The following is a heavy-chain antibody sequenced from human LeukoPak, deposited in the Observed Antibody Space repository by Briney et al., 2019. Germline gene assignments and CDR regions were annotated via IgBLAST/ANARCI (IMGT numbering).Heavy chain of an antibody. CDR3: ARRYCSGGSCYLLFDY. D-gene: IGHD2-15*01. V-gene: IGHV1-69*13. Sequence: GASVKVSCKASGGTFSSYAISWVRQAPGQGLEWMGGIIPIFGTANYAQKFQGRVTITADESTSTAYMELSSLRSEDTAVYYCARRYCSGGSCYLLFDYWGQGTLVTVSS. CDR1: GGTFSSYA. J-gene: IGHJ4*02. CDR2: IIPIFGTA.